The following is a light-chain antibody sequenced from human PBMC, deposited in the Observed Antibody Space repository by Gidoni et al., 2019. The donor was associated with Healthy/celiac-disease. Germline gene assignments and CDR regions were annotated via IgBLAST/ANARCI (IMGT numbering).Light chain of an antibody. J-gene: IGKJ4*01. CDR1: QSVSSS. CDR3: QQRSNWPG. Sequence: ELVLTQSPATLSLSPGERTTLSCRASQSVSSSLAWYHQKPGQAPRLLIYDASNRATGIPARFSGSGSGTDFTLTISSLEPEEFAVYYCQQRSNWPGFGGGTKVEIK. V-gene: IGKV3-11*01. CDR2: DAS.